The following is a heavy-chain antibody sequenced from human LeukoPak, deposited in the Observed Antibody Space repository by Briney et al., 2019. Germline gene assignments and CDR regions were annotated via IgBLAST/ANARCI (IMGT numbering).Heavy chain of an antibody. CDR1: GFTFDDYA. V-gene: IGHV3-9*01. CDR3: AKVRGYSGYDLDY. CDR2: ISWNSGSI. J-gene: IGHJ4*02. Sequence: GGSLRLSRAASGFTFDDYAMHWVRHAPGKGLEWVSGISWNSGSIGYADSVKGRFTISRDNAKNSLYLQMNSLRAEDTALYYCAKVRGYSGYDLDYWGQGTLVTVSS. D-gene: IGHD5-12*01.